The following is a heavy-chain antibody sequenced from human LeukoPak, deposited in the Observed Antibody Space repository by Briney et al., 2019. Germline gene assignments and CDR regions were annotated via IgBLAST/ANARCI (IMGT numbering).Heavy chain of an antibody. CDR3: ARDDESITGTPGCFDY. V-gene: IGHV3-30-3*01. Sequence: GGSLRLSCAASGFTFSSYAMHWVRQAPGKGLEWVAVISYDGSNKYYADSVKGRFTISRDNSKNTLYLQMNSLRAEDTAVYYCARDDESITGTPGCFDYWGQGTLVTVSS. CDR1: GFTFSSYA. CDR2: ISYDGSNK. J-gene: IGHJ4*02. D-gene: IGHD1-7*01.